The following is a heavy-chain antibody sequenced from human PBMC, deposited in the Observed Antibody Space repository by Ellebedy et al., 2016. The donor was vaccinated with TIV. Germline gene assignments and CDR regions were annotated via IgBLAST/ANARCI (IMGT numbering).Heavy chain of an antibody. CDR2: FSYTGST. D-gene: IGHD3-22*01. J-gene: IGHJ4*02. V-gene: IGHV4-59*08. Sequence: MPSETLSLTCTVSGASISSYSWAWIRQPPGMGLDYIGYFSYTGSTNYSPSLTSRVSISVDTSKNQFSLKLSSVTAADTAVYYCARQYNYGTSGYYVDYWGQGTLLTVSS. CDR1: GASISSYS. CDR3: ARQYNYGTSGYYVDY.